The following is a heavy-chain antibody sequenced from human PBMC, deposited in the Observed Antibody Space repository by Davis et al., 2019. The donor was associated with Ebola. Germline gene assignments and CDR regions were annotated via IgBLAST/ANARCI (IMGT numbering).Heavy chain of an antibody. CDR1: GGSISSSNW. CDR2: IYHSGST. D-gene: IGHD4-23*01. V-gene: IGHV4-4*02. CDR3: AREVRNDYGGKGGTFDI. J-gene: IGHJ3*02. Sequence: PGGSLRLSCAVSGGSISSSNWWSWVRQPPGKGLEWIGEIYHSGSTNYNPSLKSRVTISVDKSKNQFSLKLSSVTAADTAVYYCAREVRNDYGGKGGTFDIWGQGTMVTVSS.